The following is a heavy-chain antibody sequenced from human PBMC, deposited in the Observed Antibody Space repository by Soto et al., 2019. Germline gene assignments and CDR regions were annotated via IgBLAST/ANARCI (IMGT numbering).Heavy chain of an antibody. D-gene: IGHD2-2*01. CDR1: GGYLIGYY. V-gene: IGHV4-34*01. J-gene: IGHJ4*02. CDR2: INDSGST. Sequence: PSETLSLTCAFYGGYLIGYYWSWIRQPPGKGLEWLGEINDSGSTTYNPSLASRVTISVDTSKNQFSLKLRSATAADTAVYYCARGPYCSSTSCYRAFDYWGQGNLVTVSS. CDR3: ARGPYCSSTSCYRAFDY.